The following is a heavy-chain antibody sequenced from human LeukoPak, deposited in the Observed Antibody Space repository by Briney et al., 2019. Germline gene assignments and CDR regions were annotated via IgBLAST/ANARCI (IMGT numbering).Heavy chain of an antibody. J-gene: IGHJ6*02. D-gene: IGHD3-9*01. CDR2: ISYDGSNK. CDR1: GFTFSSYA. Sequence: GGSLRLSCAASGFTFSSYAMHWVRQAPGKGLEWVAVISYDGSNKYYADSVKGRFTISRDNSKNTLYLQMNSLRAEDTAVYYCARGEYDLLTGVYDTYGIDVWGQGTTVTVSS. V-gene: IGHV3-30-3*01. CDR3: ARGEYDLLTGVYDTYGIDV.